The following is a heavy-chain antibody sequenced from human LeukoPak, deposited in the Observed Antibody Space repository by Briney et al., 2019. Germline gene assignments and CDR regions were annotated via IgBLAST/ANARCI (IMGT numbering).Heavy chain of an antibody. Sequence: GGSLRLSCAASGFTFSNFEMNWVRQAPGKGLEWVSYISTSGSTIYYADSVRGRFTISRDNAKSSLYLQMNSLRAEDTAVYYRARDGVQSFDYWGQGTLVTVSS. J-gene: IGHJ4*02. D-gene: IGHD3-10*01. CDR1: GFTFSNFE. CDR2: ISTSGSTI. V-gene: IGHV3-48*03. CDR3: ARDGVQSFDY.